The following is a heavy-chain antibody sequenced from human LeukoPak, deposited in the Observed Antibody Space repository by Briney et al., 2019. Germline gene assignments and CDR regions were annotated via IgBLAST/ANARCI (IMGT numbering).Heavy chain of an antibody. Sequence: GGSLRLSCAASGFTFRRYSMNWVRQAPGKGLEWVSSISSSSSYIYYADSVKGRFTISRDNAKNSLYLQMNSLIAEDTAVYYCARDRMGYGGKPGHWLFDYWGQGTLVTVSS. V-gene: IGHV3-21*04. CDR3: ARDRMGYGGKPGHWLFDY. CDR1: GFTFRRYS. J-gene: IGHJ4*02. CDR2: ISSSSSYI. D-gene: IGHD4-23*01.